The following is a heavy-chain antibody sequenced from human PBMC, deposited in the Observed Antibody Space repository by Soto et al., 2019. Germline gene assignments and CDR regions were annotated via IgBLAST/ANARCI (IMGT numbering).Heavy chain of an antibody. V-gene: IGHV1-24*01. CDR1: GYTRTELS. J-gene: IGHJ4*02. D-gene: IGHD2-21*02. CDR2: FDPEDGET. Sequence: ASGKVYCKVSGYTRTELSMHWVREAPGKGLEWMGGFDPEDGETIYAQKFQGRVTMTEDTSTDTAYMELSSLRSEDTAVYYCATSMVVTAMNRGYYFDYWGQGTLVTVSS. CDR3: ATSMVVTAMNRGYYFDY.